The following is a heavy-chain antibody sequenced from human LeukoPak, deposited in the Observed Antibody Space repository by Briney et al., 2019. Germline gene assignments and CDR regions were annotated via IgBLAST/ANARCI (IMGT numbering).Heavy chain of an antibody. D-gene: IGHD6-13*01. CDR3: AREWQGGIAAAGTRIEGDY. J-gene: IGHJ4*02. CDR2: IKQDGSEK. CDR1: GFSVSGYW. Sequence: GSLRLSCAVSGFSVSGYWMTWVRQAPGKGLEWVANIKQDGSEKNYVDSVKGRFTISRDSAENSLFLQTNSLRVEDTAVYYCAREWQGGIAAAGTRIEGDYWGQGTLVAVSS. V-gene: IGHV3-7*01.